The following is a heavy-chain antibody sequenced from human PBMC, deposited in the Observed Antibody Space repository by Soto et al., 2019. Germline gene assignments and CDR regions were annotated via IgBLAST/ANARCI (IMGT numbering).Heavy chain of an antibody. D-gene: IGHD3-22*01. Sequence: QVQLVESGGGVVQPGRSLRLSCAASGFTFSSYAMHWVRQAPGKGLEWVAVISYDGSNKYYADSVKGRFTISRDNSKNALYLQMNSLRVEDTDVYYCARDKAMIVVVIKGLLAKGAFDIWGQGTMVTVSS. CDR2: ISYDGSNK. CDR1: GFTFSSYA. CDR3: ARDKAMIVVVIKGLLAKGAFDI. J-gene: IGHJ3*02. V-gene: IGHV3-30-3*01.